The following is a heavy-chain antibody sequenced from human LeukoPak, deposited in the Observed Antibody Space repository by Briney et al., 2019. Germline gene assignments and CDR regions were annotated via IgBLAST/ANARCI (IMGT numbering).Heavy chain of an antibody. J-gene: IGHJ6*03. CDR3: ARDHGSGSFNYYYMDV. Sequence: SETLSLTCRVSGGSPSSYYWSWIRQPAGKGLEGIGRIYTSGSTNYNPSLTGRSTMSVDTSKHQFSLTLSSVTAADTAVYSCARDHGSGSFNYYYMDVWGKGTTVTISS. CDR1: GGSPSSYY. V-gene: IGHV4-4*07. D-gene: IGHD3-10*01. CDR2: IYTSGST.